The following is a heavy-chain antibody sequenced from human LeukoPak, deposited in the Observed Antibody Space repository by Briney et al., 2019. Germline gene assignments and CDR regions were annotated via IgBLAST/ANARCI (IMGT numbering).Heavy chain of an antibody. Sequence: SETLSLTCTVSGGSISSYYLSWIRQPPGKGLEWIGYIYYSGSTNYNPSLKSRVTISVDTSKNQFSLRLSSVTAADTAVYYCARHSDPYYDILTGYYSGLSVGDWGQGTLVTVSS. CDR1: GGSISSYY. CDR3: ARHSDPYYDILTGYYSGLSVGD. CDR2: IYYSGST. V-gene: IGHV4-59*08. D-gene: IGHD3-9*01. J-gene: IGHJ4*02.